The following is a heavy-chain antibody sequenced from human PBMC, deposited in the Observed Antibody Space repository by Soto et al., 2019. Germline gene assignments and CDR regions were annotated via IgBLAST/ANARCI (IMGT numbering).Heavy chain of an antibody. CDR2: IYYSGST. CDR3: ARAAPRYCSGGSCYSGRDD. CDR1: GGSISSYY. D-gene: IGHD2-15*01. Sequence: SETLSLTCTVSGGSISSYYWSWIRQPPWKGLEWIGYIYYSGSTNYNPSLKSRVTISVDTSKNQFSLKLSSVTAADTAVYYCARAAPRYCSGGSCYSGRDDWGQGTLVTVSS. J-gene: IGHJ4*02. V-gene: IGHV4-59*12.